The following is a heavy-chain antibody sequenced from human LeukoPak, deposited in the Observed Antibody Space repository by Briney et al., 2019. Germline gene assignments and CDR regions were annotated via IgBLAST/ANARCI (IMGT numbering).Heavy chain of an antibody. Sequence: LPGGSLRLSCAASGFTFSSYAMSWVRQAPGKGLEWVSAISGTGGRTYYADSVKGRFTISRDNSKNTLTLQMNSLRVEDTAVYHCARTFDSSGYDYGHYFDYWGQGALVTVSS. CDR2: ISGTGGRT. CDR1: GFTFSSYA. CDR3: ARTFDSSGYDYGHYFDY. V-gene: IGHV3-23*01. J-gene: IGHJ4*02. D-gene: IGHD3-22*01.